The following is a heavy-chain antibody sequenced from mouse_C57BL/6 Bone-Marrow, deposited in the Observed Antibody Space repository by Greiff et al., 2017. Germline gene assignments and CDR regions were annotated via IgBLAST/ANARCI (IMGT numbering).Heavy chain of an antibody. CDR2: FYPRSGNT. Sequence: VQLQQSGAELARPGASVKLSCKASGYTFPSYGISWVKQRTGQGLEWIGEFYPRSGNTYYNETLKGNATLTADKSSSTAYMELRSLTSEDSAVYFCAEGYTAWFAYWGQGTLVTVS. V-gene: IGHV1-81*01. D-gene: IGHD2-2*01. CDR3: AEGYTAWFAY. J-gene: IGHJ3*01. CDR1: GYTFPSYG.